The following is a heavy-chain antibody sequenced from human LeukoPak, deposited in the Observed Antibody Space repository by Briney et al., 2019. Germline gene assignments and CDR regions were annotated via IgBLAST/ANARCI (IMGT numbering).Heavy chain of an antibody. CDR2: ISSSSSYI. CDR3: AKDRGYITYYFDY. D-gene: IGHD3-10*01. V-gene: IGHV3-21*01. J-gene: IGHJ4*02. CDR1: GFTFSSYS. Sequence: GGSLRLSCAASGFTFSSYSMNWVRQAPGKGLEWVSSISSSSSYIYYADSVKGRFTISRDNAKNSLYLQMNSLRAEDTAVYYCAKDRGYITYYFDYWGQGTLVTVSS.